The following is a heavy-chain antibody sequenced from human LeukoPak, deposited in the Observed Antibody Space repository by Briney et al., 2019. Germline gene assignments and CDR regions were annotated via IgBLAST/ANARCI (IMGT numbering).Heavy chain of an antibody. Sequence: ASVKVSCKASGGTFSSYDINWVRQATGQGLEWMGWMNPNSGNTGYAQKFQGRVTITRNTSISTAYMELSSLRSEDTAVYYCARVTGYDAVGYYYMDVWGKGTTVTVSS. V-gene: IGHV1-8*03. CDR3: ARVTGYDAVGYYYMDV. CDR1: GGTFSSYD. J-gene: IGHJ6*03. D-gene: IGHD5-12*01. CDR2: MNPNSGNT.